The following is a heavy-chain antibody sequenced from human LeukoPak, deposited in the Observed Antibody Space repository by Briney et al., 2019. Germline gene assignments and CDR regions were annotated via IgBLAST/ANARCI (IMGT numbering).Heavy chain of an antibody. CDR3: ARHITIFGVLIVAFDI. Sequence: ASETLSLTCTVPGGSISSYYWSWIRQPPGKGLEWIGYIYTSGSTNYNPSLKSRVTISVDTSKNQFSLKLSSVTAADTAVYYCARHITIFGVLIVAFDIWGQGTMVTVSS. J-gene: IGHJ3*02. V-gene: IGHV4-4*09. D-gene: IGHD3-3*01. CDR2: IYTSGST. CDR1: GGSISSYY.